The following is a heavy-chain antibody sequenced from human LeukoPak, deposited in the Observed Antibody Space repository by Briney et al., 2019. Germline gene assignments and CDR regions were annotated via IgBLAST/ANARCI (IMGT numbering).Heavy chain of an antibody. CDR3: AVDYYGSGSPPDY. Sequence: PGGSLRLSCAASGFTFSDYYMSWIRQAPGKGLEWVSYISSSSSYTNYADSVKGRFTISRDNAKNSLYLQKNSLRAEDTAVYYCAVDYYGSGSPPDYWGQGTLVTVSS. J-gene: IGHJ4*02. CDR1: GFTFSDYY. CDR2: ISSSSSYT. V-gene: IGHV3-11*06. D-gene: IGHD3-10*01.